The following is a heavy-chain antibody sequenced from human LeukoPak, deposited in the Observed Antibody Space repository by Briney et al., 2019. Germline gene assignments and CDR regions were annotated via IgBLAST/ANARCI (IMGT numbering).Heavy chain of an antibody. J-gene: IGHJ4*02. CDR2: TYYRSKWYN. V-gene: IGHV6-1*01. CDR1: GDSVSSNSAA. CDR3: AKSLAVAVQGSFDY. Sequence: SQTLSLTCALSGDSVSSNSAAWNWIRQSPSRGLEWLGRTYYRSKWYNDYAVSVKSRITINPDTSKNQFSLQLNSVTPEDTAVYYCAKSLAVAVQGSFDYWGQGTLVTVSS. D-gene: IGHD6-19*01.